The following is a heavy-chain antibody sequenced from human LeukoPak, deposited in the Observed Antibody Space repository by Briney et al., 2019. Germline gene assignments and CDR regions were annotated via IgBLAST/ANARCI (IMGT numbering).Heavy chain of an antibody. Sequence: GGSLRLSCAASGFTFSSYAMSWVRQAPGKGLEWVSAISGSGGSTYYADSVKGRFTISRDNSKNTLYLQMNSLRAEDTAVYYCAKVTTTVTTLYYYYYGTDVWGQGTTVTVSS. D-gene: IGHD4-11*01. J-gene: IGHJ6*02. CDR3: AKVTTTVTTLYYYYYGTDV. V-gene: IGHV3-23*01. CDR2: ISGSGGST. CDR1: GFTFSSYA.